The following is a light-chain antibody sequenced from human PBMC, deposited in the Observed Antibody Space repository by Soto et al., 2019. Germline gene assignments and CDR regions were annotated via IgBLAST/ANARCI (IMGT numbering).Light chain of an antibody. CDR2: GAS. CDR1: QSVSSN. V-gene: IGKV3-15*01. J-gene: IGKJ1*01. Sequence: PGETATLSCRASQSVSSNLAWYQQKPGQAPRLLIYGASTRPTDIPARFSGSGSGTEFTLTISSLQSEDFAVYYCQQYTNFWTFGQGTKVEIK. CDR3: QQYTNFWT.